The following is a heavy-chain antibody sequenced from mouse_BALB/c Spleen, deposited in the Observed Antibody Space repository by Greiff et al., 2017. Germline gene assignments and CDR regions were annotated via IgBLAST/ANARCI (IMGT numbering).Heavy chain of an antibody. CDR3: ARRRDGYYGVYFDY. Sequence: EVQGVESGPELVKPGASVKISCKASGYTFTDYNMHWVKQSHGKSLEWIGYIYPYNGGTGYNQKFKSKATLTVDNSSSTAYMELRSLTSEDSAVYYCARRRDGYYGVYFDYWGQGTTLTVSS. J-gene: IGHJ2*01. CDR2: IYPYNGGT. D-gene: IGHD2-3*01. V-gene: IGHV1S29*02. CDR1: GYTFTDYN.